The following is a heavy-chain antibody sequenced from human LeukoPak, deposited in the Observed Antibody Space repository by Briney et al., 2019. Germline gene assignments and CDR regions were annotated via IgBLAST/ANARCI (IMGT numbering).Heavy chain of an antibody. Sequence: PSETLSLTCAVYGGSFSGYYWSWIRQPPGKGLEWIGEINHSGSTNYNPSLKSRVTISVDTSKNQLSLKLSSVTAADTAVYYCARDCSGGSCYRGVDYWGQGTLVTVSS. CDR1: GGSFSGYY. CDR2: INHSGST. D-gene: IGHD2-15*01. J-gene: IGHJ4*02. V-gene: IGHV4-34*01. CDR3: ARDCSGGSCYRGVDY.